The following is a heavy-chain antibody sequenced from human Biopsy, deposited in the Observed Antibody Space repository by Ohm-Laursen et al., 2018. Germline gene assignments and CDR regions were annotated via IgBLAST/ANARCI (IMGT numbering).Heavy chain of an antibody. J-gene: IGHJ5*02. D-gene: IGHD2/OR15-2a*01. CDR2: MNPISGNT. CDR3: ARAVRDRLLSDP. CDR1: SHIFTTSY. Sequence: SSVTVFCNAYSHIFTTSYTTCARLPAGHWPECMGLMNPISGNTGYAHKFRGTVTMTSDTSISTDYLEVSSLTFEDPAVYYCARAVRDRLLSDPWGQGTLVTVSS. V-gene: IGHV1-8*01.